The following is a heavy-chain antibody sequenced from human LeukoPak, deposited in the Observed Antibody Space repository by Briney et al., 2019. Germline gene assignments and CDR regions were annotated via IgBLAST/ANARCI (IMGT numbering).Heavy chain of an antibody. V-gene: IGHV3-9*01. CDR3: AKEGGYDYGGNHFYWYFDL. J-gene: IGHJ2*01. Sequence: GGSLRLSCAASGFTFDDYAMHWVRQAPGKGLEWVSGISWNSGSIGYADSVKGRFTISRDNAKNSLYLQMNSLRAEDTALYYCAKEGGYDYGGNHFYWYFDLWGRGTLVTVSS. CDR2: ISWNSGSI. CDR1: GFTFDDYA. D-gene: IGHD4-23*01.